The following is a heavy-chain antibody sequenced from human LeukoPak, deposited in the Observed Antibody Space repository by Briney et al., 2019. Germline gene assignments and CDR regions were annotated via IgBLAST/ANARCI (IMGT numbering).Heavy chain of an antibody. J-gene: IGHJ3*02. D-gene: IGHD3-3*01. Sequence: PGGSLRLSCTASGFTFGDYAMSWVRQAPGKGLEWVGFIRSKAYGGTTEYAASVKGRFTISRDDSRSIAYLQMNSLRAEDTAVYYCARASFTIFGVVTRDAFDIWGQGTMVTVSS. CDR3: ARASFTIFGVVTRDAFDI. V-gene: IGHV3-49*04. CDR2: IRSKAYGGTT. CDR1: GFTFGDYA.